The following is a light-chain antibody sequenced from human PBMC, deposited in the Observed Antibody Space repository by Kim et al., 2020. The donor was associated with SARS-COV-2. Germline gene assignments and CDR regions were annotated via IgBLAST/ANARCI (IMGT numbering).Light chain of an antibody. CDR1: TSNIASNY. CDR3: ATWDDRLSGSV. CDR2: AKN. V-gene: IGLV1-47*01. J-gene: IGLJ3*02. Sequence: GHSDTIYCSGSTSNIASNYVYWFQQLPGTAPNLLISAKNQRPSGVPDRFSGSKSGTSASLAIGGLRSEDEADYHCATWDDRLSGSVFGGGTQLGVL.